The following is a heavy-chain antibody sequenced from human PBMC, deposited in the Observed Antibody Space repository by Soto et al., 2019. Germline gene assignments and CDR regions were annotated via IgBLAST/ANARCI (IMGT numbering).Heavy chain of an antibody. CDR1: GFTFSDHY. D-gene: IGHD4-17*01. Sequence: EVQLVESGGGLVQPGGSLRLSCAASGFTFSDHYMDWVRQAPGKGLEWVGRTKHKVNTFTTEYAASVNGRFTISSDASKNSLYLQMHSLKPEDTAVYYCARCPTDYGDFVTYYFYYYMDVWGRGTTVTVSS. V-gene: IGHV3-72*01. CDR2: TKHKVNTFTT. CDR3: ARCPTDYGDFVTYYFYYYMDV. J-gene: IGHJ6*03.